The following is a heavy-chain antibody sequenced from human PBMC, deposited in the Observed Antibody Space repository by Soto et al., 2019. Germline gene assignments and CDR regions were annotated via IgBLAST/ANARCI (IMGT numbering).Heavy chain of an antibody. CDR1: GGSYSGDY. V-gene: IGHV4-34*01. CDR3: ARHFVAVVIKGWGY. J-gene: IGHJ4*02. CDR2: INHSGST. Sequence: SETLSLTCAVYGGSYSGDYWSWIRQPPGKGLEWIGEINHSGSTNYNPSLKSRVTISVDTSKNQFSLKLSSVTAADTAVYYCARHFVAVVIKGWGYWGQGTLVTVS. D-gene: IGHD3-10*01.